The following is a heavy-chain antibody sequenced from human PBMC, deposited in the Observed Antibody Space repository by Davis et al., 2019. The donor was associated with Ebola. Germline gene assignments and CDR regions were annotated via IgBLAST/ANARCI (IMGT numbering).Heavy chain of an antibody. D-gene: IGHD3-3*01. CDR2: INHSGST. CDR3: ARGGILYYDFWSGWGGMDV. J-gene: IGHJ6*02. CDR1: GGSISSYY. V-gene: IGHV4-34*01. Sequence: MPGGSLRLSCTVSGGSISSYYWSWIRQPPGKGLEWIGEINHSGSTNYNPSLKSRVTISVDTSKNQFSLKLSSVTAADTAVYYCARGGILYYDFWSGWGGMDVWGQGTTVTVSS.